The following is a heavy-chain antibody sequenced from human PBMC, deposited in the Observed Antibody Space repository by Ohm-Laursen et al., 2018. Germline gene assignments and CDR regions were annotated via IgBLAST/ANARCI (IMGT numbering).Heavy chain of an antibody. Sequence: SETLSLTCALSGGSISSFYWSWIRQPPGKGPEWIGYVYTGIATYNPSLKSRVTISVDTSKNQFSLKLNTVTASDTAVYYCARGITRNGYYHDHAFDTWGQGTMVSVSS. CDR2: VYTGIA. V-gene: IGHV4-59*01. CDR1: GGSISSFY. J-gene: IGHJ3*02. CDR3: ARGITRNGYYHDHAFDT. D-gene: IGHD3-22*01.